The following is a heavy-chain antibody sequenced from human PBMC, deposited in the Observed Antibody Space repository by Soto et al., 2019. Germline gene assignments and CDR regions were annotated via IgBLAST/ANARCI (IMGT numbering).Heavy chain of an antibody. J-gene: IGHJ5*02. D-gene: IGHD3-3*01. V-gene: IGHV4-59*02. CDR1: GDSVTSHY. Sequence: SETLSLTCSFSGDSVTSHYLTWIRQSPEKGLEWIGYMHYTGFSHYNPSLKSRLTISVDRSKNQFTLQLTSVTVADTAVYYCARDQGDYDFSSGSSGWFDPWGQGVLVTVSS. CDR3: ARDQGDYDFSSGSSGWFDP. CDR2: MHYTGFS.